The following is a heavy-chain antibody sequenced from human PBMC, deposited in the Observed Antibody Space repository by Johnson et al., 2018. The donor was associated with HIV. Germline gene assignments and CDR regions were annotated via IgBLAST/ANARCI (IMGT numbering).Heavy chain of an antibody. CDR2: IKQDGSEK. J-gene: IGHJ3*02. CDR1: GFTFSSYW. CDR3: AKESETYGGNIGFQHAFDI. D-gene: IGHD4-23*01. V-gene: IGHV3-7*01. Sequence: EVQLVESGGGLVQPGGSLRLSCAASGFTFSSYWMSWVRQAPGKGLEWVANIKQDGSEKYYADSVKGRFTVSRDNSKNTLYLQMNSLRADDTAVYYCAKESETYGGNIGFQHAFDIWGQGTMVTVSS.